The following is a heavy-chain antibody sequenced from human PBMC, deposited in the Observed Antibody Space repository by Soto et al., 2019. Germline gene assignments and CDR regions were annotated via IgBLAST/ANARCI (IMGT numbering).Heavy chain of an antibody. D-gene: IGHD2-15*01. CDR2: ISGGGDSA. J-gene: IGHJ6*02. V-gene: IGHV3-23*01. Sequence: EVQLLESGGGLVQPGGSLRLSCAASGFTFSRHAMSWVRQATGKGLEWVSAISGGGDSAYHADSVKGRFTISRDNSKNTLFLQMNSLRAEDTALYYCPKAGGSTWDYGMHVSGQGTTVTVSS. CDR3: PKAGGSTWDYGMHV. CDR1: GFTFSRHA.